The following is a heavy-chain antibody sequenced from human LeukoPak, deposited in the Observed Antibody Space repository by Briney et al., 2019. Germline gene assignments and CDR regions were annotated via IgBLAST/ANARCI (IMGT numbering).Heavy chain of an antibody. Sequence: PGGSLRLPCAASGFTFSSYWMSWVRQAPGEGLEWVANIKQDGSEKYYVDSVKGRFTISRDNAKNSLYLQMNSLRAEDTAVYYCARVLYDYVWGSYRYDHAFDIWGQGTMVTVSS. D-gene: IGHD3-16*02. J-gene: IGHJ3*02. CDR3: ARVLYDYVWGSYRYDHAFDI. CDR1: GFTFSSYW. CDR2: IKQDGSEK. V-gene: IGHV3-7*01.